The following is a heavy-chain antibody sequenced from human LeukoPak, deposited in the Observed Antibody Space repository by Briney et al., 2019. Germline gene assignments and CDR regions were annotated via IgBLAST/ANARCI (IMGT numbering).Heavy chain of an antibody. CDR2: ISAYNSMP. D-gene: IGHD3-22*01. J-gene: IGHJ4*02. Sequence: ASVKVSCKASGYTFTSYGISWVRQAPGQGLEWMGWISAYNSMPNYAQKLQGRVTMTTDTSTSTAYMELRSLRSDDTAVYYCARAWDYYDSSGYYPLRPYNFDYWGQGTLVTVSP. CDR3: ARAWDYYDSSGYYPLRPYNFDY. V-gene: IGHV1-18*01. CDR1: GYTFTSYG.